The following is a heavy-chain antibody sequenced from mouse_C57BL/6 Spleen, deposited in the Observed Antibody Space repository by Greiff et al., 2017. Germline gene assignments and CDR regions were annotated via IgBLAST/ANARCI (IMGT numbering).Heavy chain of an antibody. Sequence: EVKLVESGGGLVKPGGSLKLSCAASGFTFSDYGMHWVRQAPEKGLEWVAYISSGSSTIYYADTVKGRFTISRDNAKNTLFLQMTSLRSEDTAMYYCARLWSGGYFDVWGTGTTVTVSS. CDR1: GFTFSDYG. CDR3: ARLWSGGYFDV. V-gene: IGHV5-17*01. CDR2: ISSGSSTI. D-gene: IGHD1-1*02. J-gene: IGHJ1*03.